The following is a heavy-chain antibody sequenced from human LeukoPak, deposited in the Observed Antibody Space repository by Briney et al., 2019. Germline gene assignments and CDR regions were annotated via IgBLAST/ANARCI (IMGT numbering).Heavy chain of an antibody. D-gene: IGHD3-22*01. CDR3: ARNYYETAGFYS. Sequence: SETLSLTCAVSGGFIDNYYWTWIRQPPGKGLEWIGYIYTTGYSNYNPSLQSRVTMSVDMSENQISLRLSSVTAADTAVYFCARNYYETAGFYSWGLGALVTVSS. CDR1: GGFIDNYY. V-gene: IGHV4-4*08. J-gene: IGHJ4*02. CDR2: IYTTGYS.